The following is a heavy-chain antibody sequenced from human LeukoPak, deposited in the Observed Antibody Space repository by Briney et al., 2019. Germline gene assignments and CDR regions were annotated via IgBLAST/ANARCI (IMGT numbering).Heavy chain of an antibody. CDR1: GGTFSSYA. CDR2: IIPIFGTA. CDR3: ARDFRSAHYYYYGMDV. D-gene: IGHD6-25*01. V-gene: IGHV1-69*13. Sequence: GASVKVSCKASGGTFSSYAISWVRQAPGQGLEWMGGIIPIFGTANYAQKFQGRVTITADESTSTAYMELSSLRSEDTAVYYCARDFRSAHYYYYGMDVWGQGITVTVSS. J-gene: IGHJ6*02.